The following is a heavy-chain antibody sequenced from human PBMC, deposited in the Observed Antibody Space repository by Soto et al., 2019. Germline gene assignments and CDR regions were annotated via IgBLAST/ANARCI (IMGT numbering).Heavy chain of an antibody. D-gene: IGHD3-16*01. CDR3: ARFKLGEHDAFDI. J-gene: IGHJ3*02. Sequence: ASVKVSCKASGYTFTGYYMHWVRQAPGQGLEWMGWINPNSGGTSYAQKFQGWVTMTRDTSISTAYMELSRLRSDDTAVYYCARFKLGEHDAFDIWGQGTMVTVSS. V-gene: IGHV1-2*04. CDR1: GYTFTGYY. CDR2: INPNSGGT.